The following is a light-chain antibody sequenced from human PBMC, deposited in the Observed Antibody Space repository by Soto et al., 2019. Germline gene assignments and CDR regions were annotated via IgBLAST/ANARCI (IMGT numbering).Light chain of an antibody. CDR2: SIN. CDR1: SSNIGSNT. V-gene: IGLV1-44*01. Sequence: QSVLTQPPSASGTPGQRVTISCSGSSSNIGSNTVNWYQQLPGTAPKLLIYSINHRPSGVPDRFSGSKSGTSASLAISGLQSEDEADYYWAAWDDSLNGYVFGTGTKVTVL. CDR3: AAWDDSLNGYV. J-gene: IGLJ1*01.